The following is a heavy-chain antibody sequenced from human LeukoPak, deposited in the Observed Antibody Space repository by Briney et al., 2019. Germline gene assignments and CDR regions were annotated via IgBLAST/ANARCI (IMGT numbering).Heavy chain of an antibody. Sequence: SETLSLTCTVTRGSISSYYWSWIRQPPGKGLEWIGYIYYSGSTNYNPSLKSRVPISVDTSKNQFSPKLSSVTAADTAVYYCAAEPLGYCSGGSCYLSRYYGMDVWGQGTTVTVSS. V-gene: IGHV4-59*08. J-gene: IGHJ6*02. D-gene: IGHD2-15*01. CDR2: IYYSGST. CDR3: AAEPLGYCSGGSCYLSRYYGMDV. CDR1: RGSISSYY.